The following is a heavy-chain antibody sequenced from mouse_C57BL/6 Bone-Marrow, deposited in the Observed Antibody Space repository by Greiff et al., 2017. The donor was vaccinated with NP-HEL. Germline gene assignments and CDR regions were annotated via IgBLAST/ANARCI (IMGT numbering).Heavy chain of an antibody. CDR2: IDPSDSYT. CDR3: ATSSIYCYSSSYMNYAMDY. D-gene: IGHD1-1*01. Sequence: QVQLQQPGAELVMPGASVKLSCKASGYTFTSYWMHWVKQRPGQGLEWIGKIDPSDSYTNYKQKFQGKATLTVDKSYSTAYLQLRSLTSEDSAVSYCATSSIYCYSSSYMNYAMDYWGQGTSVTVSS. V-gene: IGHV1-69*01. J-gene: IGHJ4*01. CDR1: GYTFTSYW.